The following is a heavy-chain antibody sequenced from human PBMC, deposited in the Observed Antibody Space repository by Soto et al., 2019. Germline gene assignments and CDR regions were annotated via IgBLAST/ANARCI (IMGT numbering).Heavy chain of an antibody. CDR2: IYYSGRT. V-gene: IGHV4-59*08. CDR1: GGSISSYY. CDR3: ARQDIPAAGTVF. D-gene: IGHD6-13*01. J-gene: IGHJ1*01. Sequence: PSETLSLTCTVSGGSISSYYWSWIRQPPGKGLEWIGYIYYSGRTNYNPSLKSRVTISGDTSKNQFSLKLSSVTAADTAVYYCARQDIPAAGTVFRGQGTLGTLSS.